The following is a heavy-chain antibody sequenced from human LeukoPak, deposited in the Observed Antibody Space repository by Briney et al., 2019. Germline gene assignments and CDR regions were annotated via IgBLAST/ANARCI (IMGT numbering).Heavy chain of an antibody. CDR2: INPNSGGT. D-gene: IGHD3-3*01. CDR3: ARDRLGASYYDFWSGEIANY. CDR1: GYTFTGYY. V-gene: IGHV1-2*02. J-gene: IGHJ4*02. Sequence: ASVKVSCKASGYTFTGYYMHWVRQAPGQGLEWMGWINPNSGGTNYAQKFQGRVTMTRDTSISTAYMELSRLRSDDTAVYYCARDRLGASYYDFWSGEIANYWGQGTLVTLSS.